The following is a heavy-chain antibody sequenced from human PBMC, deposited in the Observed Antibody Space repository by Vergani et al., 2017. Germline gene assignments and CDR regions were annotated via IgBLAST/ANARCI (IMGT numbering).Heavy chain of an antibody. V-gene: IGHV1-69*09. Sequence: QLVQSGPEVKKPGSSVKVSCKASGGTFSSYTISWVRQAPGQGLEWMGRIIPILGIANYAQKFQGRVTITADKSTSTAYMELSSLRSEDTAVYYCARGDQLSYWYFDLWGRGTLVTVSS. J-gene: IGHJ2*01. CDR2: IIPILGIA. CDR3: ARGDQLSYWYFDL. D-gene: IGHD2-2*01. CDR1: GGTFSSYT.